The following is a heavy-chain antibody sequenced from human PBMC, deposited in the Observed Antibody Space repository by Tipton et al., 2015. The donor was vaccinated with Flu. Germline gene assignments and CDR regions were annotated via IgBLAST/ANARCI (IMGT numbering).Heavy chain of an antibody. CDR3: ARGGSMVQGVIIRNGGFDI. D-gene: IGHD3-10*01. J-gene: IGHJ3*02. CDR2: MYYTAAT. V-gene: IGHV4-59*08. Sequence: TLSLTCTVSGGSISNYYWSWIRQPPGKGLEWIGYMYYTAATNYNPSLKSRVTISVDTSKNQCSLKLSSVTAADTAVYYCARGGSMVQGVIIRNGGFDIWGHGTMVTVSS. CDR1: GGSISNYY.